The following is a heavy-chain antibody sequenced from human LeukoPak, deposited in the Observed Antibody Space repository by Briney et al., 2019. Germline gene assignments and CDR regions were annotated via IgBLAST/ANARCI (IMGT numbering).Heavy chain of an antibody. CDR3: AGTSYYYYYGMDV. Sequence: PSETLSLTCAVYGGSFSGYYWSWIRQPPGKGLEWIGEINHSGSTNYNPSLKSRVTISVDTSKNQFSLKLSSVTAADRAVYYCAGTSYYYYYGMDVWGQGTTVTVS. J-gene: IGHJ6*02. D-gene: IGHD1-26*01. CDR1: GGSFSGYY. CDR2: INHSGST. V-gene: IGHV4-34*01.